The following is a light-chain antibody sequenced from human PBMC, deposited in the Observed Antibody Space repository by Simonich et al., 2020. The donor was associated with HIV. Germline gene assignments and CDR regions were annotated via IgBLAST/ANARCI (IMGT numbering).Light chain of an antibody. V-gene: IGKV1-5*03. CDR3: QQSYSVPYT. Sequence: DIQMTQSPSTLSAPVGDKVTITCRASQSISSWLAWYQQKPGKAPKLLSYKASSLESGVPSRFSGSGSGTEFTLTISSLQPDDFATYFCQQSYSVPYTFGQGTKLDIK. J-gene: IGKJ2*01. CDR2: KAS. CDR1: QSISSW.